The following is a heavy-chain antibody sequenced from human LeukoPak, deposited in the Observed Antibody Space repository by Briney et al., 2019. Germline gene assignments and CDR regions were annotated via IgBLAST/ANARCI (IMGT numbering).Heavy chain of an antibody. CDR1: GFTFRSYE. D-gene: IGHD3-16*01. Sequence: PGGSLRLSCVASGFTFRSYEMNWVRQAPGKGLEWVGRIRHKGNSYTTEYAASVKGRFTISRDDSKTSLYLQMNSLKTEDTAVYYCTIGLGDWGQGTLVTVSS. CDR2: IRHKGNSYTT. J-gene: IGHJ4*02. CDR3: TIGLGD. V-gene: IGHV3-72*01.